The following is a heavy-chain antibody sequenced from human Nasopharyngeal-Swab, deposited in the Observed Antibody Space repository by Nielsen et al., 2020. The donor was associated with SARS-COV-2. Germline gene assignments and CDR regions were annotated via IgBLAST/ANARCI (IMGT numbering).Heavy chain of an antibody. CDR1: GYTFTSYY. J-gene: IGHJ4*02. CDR3: ATDARVLGSASLDY. V-gene: IGHV1-46*01. D-gene: IGHD3-10*01. Sequence: ASVKVSCKASGYTFTSYYMHWVRQAPGQGLEWMGIIDPSGGSTTYAQMFQGRVTMTRDTSTSTVYMELRSLRPDDTAVYYCATDARVLGSASLDYWGQGTLVTVSS. CDR2: IDPSGGST.